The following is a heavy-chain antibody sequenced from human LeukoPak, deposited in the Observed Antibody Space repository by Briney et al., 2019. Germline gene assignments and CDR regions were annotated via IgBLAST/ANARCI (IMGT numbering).Heavy chain of an antibody. CDR2: ISYDGSNK. D-gene: IGHD3-22*01. CDR3: AKGHYYYDSSAPLYYFDY. J-gene: IGHJ4*02. V-gene: IGHV3-30-3*01. Sequence: GGSLRLSCAASGFTFSSYAMHWVRQAPGKGLEWVAVISYDGSNKYYADSVKGRFTISRDNSKNTLYLQMNSLRAEDTAVYYCAKGHYYYDSSAPLYYFDYWGQGTLVAVSS. CDR1: GFTFSSYA.